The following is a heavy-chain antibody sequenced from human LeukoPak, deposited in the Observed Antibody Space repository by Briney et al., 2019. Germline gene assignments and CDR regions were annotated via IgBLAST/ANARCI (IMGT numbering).Heavy chain of an antibody. J-gene: IGHJ4*02. Sequence: GGSLRLSCAVSGITLSNYGMSWVRQAPGKGLEWVAGISGSGCGTHYGDSVKGRFTISRDNSKNTLHLQMNSLRAEDTAVYFCAKRGVVIRVILVGFHKEAYYFDSWGQGALVIVSS. D-gene: IGHD3-10*01. CDR2: ISGSGCGT. CDR3: AKRGVVIRVILVGFHKEAYYFDS. CDR1: GITLSNYG. V-gene: IGHV3-23*01.